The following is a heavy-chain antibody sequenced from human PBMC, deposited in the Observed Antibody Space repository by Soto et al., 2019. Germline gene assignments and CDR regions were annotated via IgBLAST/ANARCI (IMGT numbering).Heavy chain of an antibody. D-gene: IGHD3-3*01. CDR2: IIPIFGTA. V-gene: IGHV1-69*13. Sequence: SVNVSCKASGGTFSSYAISWVRQAPGQGLEWMGGIIPIFGTANYAQKFQGRVTITADESTSAAYMELSSLRSEDTAVYYCARGTYYDFWSGYPIDYWGQGTLVTVSS. CDR1: GGTFSSYA. J-gene: IGHJ4*02. CDR3: ARGTYYDFWSGYPIDY.